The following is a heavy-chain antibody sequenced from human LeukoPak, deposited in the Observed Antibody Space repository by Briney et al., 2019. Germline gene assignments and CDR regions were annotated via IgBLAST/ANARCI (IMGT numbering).Heavy chain of an antibody. J-gene: IGHJ4*02. D-gene: IGHD3-3*01. Sequence: GGSLRLSCAASGFTFSSYWMLWVRQAPGKGLVWVSRINSDGSSTSYADSVKGRFTISRDNAKNTLFLQMNSLRAEDTAVYYCAKDTRTISCLDYWGQGTLVTVSS. CDR3: AKDTRTISCLDY. V-gene: IGHV3-74*01. CDR2: INSDGSST. CDR1: GFTFSSYW.